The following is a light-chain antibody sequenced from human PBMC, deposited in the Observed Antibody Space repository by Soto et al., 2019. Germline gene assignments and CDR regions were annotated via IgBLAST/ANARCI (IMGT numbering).Light chain of an antibody. CDR3: SSYTTSGTLV. V-gene: IGLV2-14*03. J-gene: IGLJ1*01. Sequence: QSALTQPASVSGSPGQSIIISCTGTSSAVGSYNYVSWYQHHPGKAPKFMIYDVSNRPSGVSNRFSGSKSGNTASLTISGLQAEYEADYYCSSYTTSGTLVFGSGTKLTVL. CDR2: DVS. CDR1: SSAVGSYNY.